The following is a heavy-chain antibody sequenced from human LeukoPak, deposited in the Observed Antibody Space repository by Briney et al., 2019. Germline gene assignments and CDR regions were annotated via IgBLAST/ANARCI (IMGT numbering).Heavy chain of an antibody. CDR2: IKSDGSST. Sequence: AGGSLRLSCAASGFTFSSSWMHWVRQAPGKGLVWVSRIKSDGSSTSYADSVKGRFTISRDNAKNMVYLQMNSLRAEDTAVYYCAREPMGVTGYWGQGTLVTVSS. D-gene: IGHD1-26*01. J-gene: IGHJ4*02. CDR1: GFTFSSSW. V-gene: IGHV3-74*01. CDR3: AREPMGVTGY.